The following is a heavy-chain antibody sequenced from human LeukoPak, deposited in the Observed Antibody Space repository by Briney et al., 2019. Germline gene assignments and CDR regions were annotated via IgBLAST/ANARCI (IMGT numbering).Heavy chain of an antibody. CDR2: IIPIFGTA. D-gene: IGHD3-22*01. J-gene: IGHJ4*02. CDR1: GGTFSSYA. CDR3: ARGYYDSSGRFDY. V-gene: IGHV1-69*13. Sequence: RRASVKVSCKASGGTFSSYAISWVRQAPGQGLEWMGGIIPIFGTANYAQKFQGRVTITADESTSTAYMELSSLRSEDTAVYYCARGYYDSSGRFDYWGQGTLVTVSS.